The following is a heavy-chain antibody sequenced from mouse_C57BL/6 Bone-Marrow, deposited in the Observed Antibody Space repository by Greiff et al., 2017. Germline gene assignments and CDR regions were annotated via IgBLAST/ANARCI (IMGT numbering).Heavy chain of an antibody. CDR2: IDPSDSYT. V-gene: IGHV1-69*01. CDR1: GYTFTSYW. D-gene: IGHD1-1*02. CDR3: ARYGWYFDV. J-gene: IGHJ1*03. Sequence: QVQLQQPGAELGMPGASVKLSCKASGYTFTSYWMHWVKQRPGQGLEWIGEIDPSDSYTNYNQKFKGKSTLTVDKSSSTAYMQLSSLTSEDSAVYYCARYGWYFDVWGTGTTVTVSS.